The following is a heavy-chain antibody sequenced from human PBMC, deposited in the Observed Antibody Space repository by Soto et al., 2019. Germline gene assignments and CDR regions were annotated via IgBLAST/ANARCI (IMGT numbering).Heavy chain of an antibody. Sequence: QVQLHESGPGLVKPSQTLSLTCTVSGGSVSSGDSYWTWIRQAPGKGLGWVGHVYYSGTTYYNPSLTRRLTMTVDTSKYQFSLTLSSVTAADTAVYFCAGGRLSGHPTPPHDYWRQGTLVTVSS. J-gene: IGHJ4*02. V-gene: IGHV4-30-4*01. CDR1: GGSVSSGDSY. D-gene: IGHD2-21*02. CDR3: AGGRLSGHPTPPHDY. CDR2: VYYSGTT.